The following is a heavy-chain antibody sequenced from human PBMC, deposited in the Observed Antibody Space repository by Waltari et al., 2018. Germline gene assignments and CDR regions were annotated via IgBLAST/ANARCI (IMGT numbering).Heavy chain of an antibody. CDR1: GGSSTGSNW. CDR3: ARGFGTETFYGAHFDS. Sequence: QVQLQESGPGLVEPSGPLSLTCTVSGGSSTGSNWWRWVRQPPEKGLEWIGEVYHSEATTYNPSLKSRLTISLDKSKTRFSLTLTSVTAADTAVYYCARGFGTETFYGAHFDSWGQGALVTVSS. J-gene: IGHJ4*02. D-gene: IGHD4-17*01. CDR2: VYHSEAT. V-gene: IGHV4-4*02.